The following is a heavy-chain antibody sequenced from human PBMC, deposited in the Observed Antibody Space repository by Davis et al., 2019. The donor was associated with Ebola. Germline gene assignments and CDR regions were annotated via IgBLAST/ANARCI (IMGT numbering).Heavy chain of an antibody. CDR3: ARERITGTTRGNGMDV. J-gene: IGHJ6*02. Sequence: ASVKVSCKASGYTFTSYGISWVRQAPGQGLEWMGWISAYNGNTNYAQKFQGRVTMTRDTSTSTVYMELSSLRSEDTAVYYCARERITGTTRGNGMDVWGQGTTVTVSS. CDR1: GYTFTSYG. V-gene: IGHV1-18*01. D-gene: IGHD1-7*01. CDR2: ISAYNGNT.